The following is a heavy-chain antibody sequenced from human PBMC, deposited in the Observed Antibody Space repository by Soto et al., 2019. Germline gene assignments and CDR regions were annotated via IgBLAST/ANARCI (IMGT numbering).Heavy chain of an antibody. Sequence: PSETLSLACSVSGGSISISSFYWDWIRQTPGKGLEYIGNIYYNGRTNYNPSLKSRVIISLDTSKNQFSLTLRSVTAADTAVYYCARPGAYYQSLDPWGQGTVVT. J-gene: IGHJ5*02. CDR2: IYYNGRT. D-gene: IGHD2-21*01. CDR3: ARPGAYYQSLDP. CDR1: GGSISISSFY. V-gene: IGHV4-39*01.